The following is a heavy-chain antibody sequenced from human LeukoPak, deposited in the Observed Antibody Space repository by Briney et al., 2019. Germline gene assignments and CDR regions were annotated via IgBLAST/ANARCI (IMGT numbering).Heavy chain of an antibody. V-gene: IGHV4-34*01. CDR1: GGSLSGYY. CDR2: INHSGST. D-gene: IGHD3-10*01. CDR3: ARNRYYYGSRNYGVPTWFDP. J-gene: IGHJ5*02. Sequence: SETLSLTCAVYGGSLSGYYWSWIRQPPGKGLEWIGEINHSGSTNYNPSLKSRVTISVDTSKNQFSLKLSSVTAADTAVYYCARNRYYYGSRNYGVPTWFDPWGQGTLVTVSS.